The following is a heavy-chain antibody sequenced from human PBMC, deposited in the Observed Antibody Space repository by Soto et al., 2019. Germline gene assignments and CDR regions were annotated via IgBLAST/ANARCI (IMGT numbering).Heavy chain of an antibody. D-gene: IGHD1-26*01. CDR2: INAGNGNT. CDR3: ARDRWDNWFDP. V-gene: IGHV1-3*01. CDR1: GYTFTSYA. Sequence: QVQLVQSGAEVKKPGASVKVSCKASGYTFTSYAMHWVRQAPGQGLEWMGWINAGNGNTKYSQKFQGRVTITRDTSASTAYMELSSLRSEDTAVYYCARDRWDNWFDPWGQGTLVTVSS. J-gene: IGHJ5*02.